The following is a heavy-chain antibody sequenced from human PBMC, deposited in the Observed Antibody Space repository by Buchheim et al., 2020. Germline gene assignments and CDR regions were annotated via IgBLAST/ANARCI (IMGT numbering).Heavy chain of an antibody. D-gene: IGHD6-6*01. V-gene: IGHV4-30-4*01. CDR2: IYYSGST. CDR3: ARDLGSIATRYFDY. CDR1: GDSVGSSDYY. Sequence: QVQLQESGPGLVKPSQTLSLTCTVSGDSVGSSDYYWNWIRQAPGKGLEWIGYIYYSGSTFYNPSLKSRVTISVDTSKNQFSLKLSSVTAADTAVYYCARDLGSIATRYFDYWGQGTL. J-gene: IGHJ4*02.